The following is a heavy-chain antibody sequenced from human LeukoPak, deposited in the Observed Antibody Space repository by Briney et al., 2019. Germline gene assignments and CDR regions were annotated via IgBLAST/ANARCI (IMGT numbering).Heavy chain of an antibody. CDR1: GDSISSYY. D-gene: IGHD3-10*01. Sequence: SETLSLTCTVSGDSISSYYWNWVRQPPGKGLEWIWYIYYSGSTNCNPSLKSRVTISIDTSKNQFSLKLRSVTAADTAVYYCAREVPTVRGLRWDYWGQGTLVTVSS. CDR3: AREVPTVRGLRWDY. V-gene: IGHV4-59*01. CDR2: IYYSGST. J-gene: IGHJ4*02.